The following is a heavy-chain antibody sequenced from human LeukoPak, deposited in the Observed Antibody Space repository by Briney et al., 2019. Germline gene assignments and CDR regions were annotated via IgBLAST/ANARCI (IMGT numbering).Heavy chain of an antibody. J-gene: IGHJ4*02. V-gene: IGHV3-48*03. CDR3: AREGFGGSGSYLSIDY. Sequence: GGSLRLSCAASGFTFSSYEMNWVRQAPGKGLEWVSYTSSSGSTIYYADSVKGRFTISRDNAKNSLYLQMNSLRAEDTAVYYCAREGFGGSGSYLSIDYWGQGTLVTVSS. D-gene: IGHD3-10*01. CDR2: TSSSGSTI. CDR1: GFTFSSYE.